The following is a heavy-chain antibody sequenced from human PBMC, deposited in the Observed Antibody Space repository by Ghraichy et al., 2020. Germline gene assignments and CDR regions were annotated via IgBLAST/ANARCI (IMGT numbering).Heavy chain of an antibody. D-gene: IGHD3-22*01. CDR3: ATTPHDSSGYYYFFDY. Sequence: GSLRLSCVTSGFTFSIYWMSWVRQAPGKGLEWVANIKQDGSEKYYVDSVKGRFTISRDNAKNSLYLQMNSLRAEDTAVYYCATTPHDSSGYYYFFDYWGQGNLVTVSS. CDR1: GFTFSIYW. V-gene: IGHV3-7*01. CDR2: IKQDGSEK. J-gene: IGHJ4*02.